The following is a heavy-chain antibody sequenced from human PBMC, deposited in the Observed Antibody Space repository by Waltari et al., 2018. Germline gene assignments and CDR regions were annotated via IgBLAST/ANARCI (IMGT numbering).Heavy chain of an antibody. V-gene: IGHV3-30*02. D-gene: IGHD6-13*01. CDR3: AKAGIAASSHYYYMDV. J-gene: IGHJ6*03. Sequence: QVQLVESGGGVVQPGASLRLACAASGFTFSSYGMHWLRQAPGQVLEWVELIRDDDSNKYNDDPVKVRFPIAKDKSKTQLHLKLNSLRAEDTAVYFCAKAGIAASSHYYYMDVWGKGTTVTVSS. CDR2: IRDDDSNK. CDR1: GFTFSSYG.